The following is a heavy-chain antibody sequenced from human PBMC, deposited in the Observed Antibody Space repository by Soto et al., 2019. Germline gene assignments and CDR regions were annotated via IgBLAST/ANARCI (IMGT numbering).Heavy chain of an antibody. D-gene: IGHD2-21*02. CDR2: IYYSGST. CDR3: ARHPSDFWFDP. CDR1: GVSIDSGYW. Sequence: SETLSLTCSVSGVSIDSGYWWGWVRQPPGKDLEWIGSIYYSGSTYYNPSLKSRVTVSVDTSKNQFSLKLSSVTAADTAVYYCARHPSDFWFDPWGQGTLVTVSS. J-gene: IGHJ5*02. V-gene: IGHV4-39*01.